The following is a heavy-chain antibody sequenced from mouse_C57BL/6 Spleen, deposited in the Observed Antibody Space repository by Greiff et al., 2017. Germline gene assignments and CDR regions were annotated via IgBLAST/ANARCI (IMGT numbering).Heavy chain of an antibody. Sequence: QVQLQQPGAELVKPGASVKLSCKASGYTFTSYWMQWVKQRPGQGLEWIGEIDPSDSYTNYNQKFKGKATLTVDTSSSPAYMQLSSLTSEDSAVYYCARPDGSSGPDYWGQGTTLTVSS. CDR3: ARPDGSSGPDY. J-gene: IGHJ2*01. V-gene: IGHV1-50*01. D-gene: IGHD1-1*01. CDR2: IDPSDSYT. CDR1: GYTFTSYW.